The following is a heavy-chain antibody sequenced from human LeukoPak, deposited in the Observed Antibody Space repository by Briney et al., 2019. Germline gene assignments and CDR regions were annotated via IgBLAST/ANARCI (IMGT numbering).Heavy chain of an antibody. D-gene: IGHD4-17*01. CDR3: ARFRYADYEVPLDY. J-gene: IGHJ4*02. CDR1: GYSFTNYW. Sequence: GESLKISCQGSGYSFTNYWIAWVRQMPGKGLEWMGIIYPGDSDTRYSPSFQGQVTISADTSISTAYLQWSSLKASDTAMYYCARFRYADYEVPLDYWGQGTLVTVSS. V-gene: IGHV5-51*01. CDR2: IYPGDSDT.